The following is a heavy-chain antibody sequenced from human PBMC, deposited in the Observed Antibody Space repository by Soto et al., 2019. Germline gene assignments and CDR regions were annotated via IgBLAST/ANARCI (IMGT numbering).Heavy chain of an antibody. D-gene: IGHD6-6*01. CDR1: GFTFISYA. CDR3: AKTRIAARVFDY. J-gene: IGHJ4*02. V-gene: IGHV3-23*01. Sequence: GGSLRLSCAASGFTFISYAMSWVRQAPGKGLEWVSAISGSGGSTYYADSVKGRFTISRDNSKNTLYLQMNSLRAEDTAVYYCAKTRIAARVFDYWGQGTLVTVSS. CDR2: ISGSGGST.